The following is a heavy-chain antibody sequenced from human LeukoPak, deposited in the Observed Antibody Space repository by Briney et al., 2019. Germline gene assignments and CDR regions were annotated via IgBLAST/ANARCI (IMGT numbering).Heavy chain of an antibody. Sequence: ASVKVSCKTSGYSFTDYYMHWVRQAPGQGLEWMGWINPNSGGTSSAQKFQGRVTMTRDTSITTVYMEMSWLTSDDTAIYYCARADRLDGGPYLIGPWGQGTLVTVSS. CDR2: INPNSGGT. V-gene: IGHV1-2*02. CDR1: GYSFTDYY. D-gene: IGHD2-21*01. CDR3: ARADRLDGGPYLIGP. J-gene: IGHJ5*02.